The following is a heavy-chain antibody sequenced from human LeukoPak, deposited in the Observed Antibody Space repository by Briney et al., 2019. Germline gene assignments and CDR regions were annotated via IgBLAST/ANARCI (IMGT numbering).Heavy chain of an antibody. D-gene: IGHD2-21*01. Sequence: ASVKVSCKASGGTFSIYAISWVRQAPGQGLEWMGRIIPIFGTANYAQKFQGRVTITTDESTSTAYMELSSLRSEDTAVYYCARDADDRGGGEDYWGQGTLVTVSS. CDR1: GGTFSIYA. V-gene: IGHV1-69*05. CDR3: ARDADDRGGGEDY. J-gene: IGHJ4*02. CDR2: IIPIFGTA.